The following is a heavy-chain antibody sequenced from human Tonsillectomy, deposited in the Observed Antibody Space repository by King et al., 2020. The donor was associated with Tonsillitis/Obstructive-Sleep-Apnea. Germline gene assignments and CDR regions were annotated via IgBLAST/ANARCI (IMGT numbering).Heavy chain of an antibody. Sequence: VQLPQWGAGLLKPSETLSLTCAVYGGSFSGYYWNWIRQPPGKGLEWIGEIDHSGSTNYNPSLKSRVTISVDTSKNQFSLKLSSVTAADTAVYYYAREDSSSLDYWGQGTLVTVSS. V-gene: IGHV4-34*01. D-gene: IGHD6-13*01. J-gene: IGHJ4*02. CDR3: AREDSSSLDY. CDR1: GGSFSGYY. CDR2: IDHSGST.